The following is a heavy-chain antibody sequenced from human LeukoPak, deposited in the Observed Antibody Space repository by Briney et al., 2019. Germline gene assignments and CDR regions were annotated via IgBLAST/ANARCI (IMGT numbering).Heavy chain of an antibody. Sequence: ASVKVSCKASGYTFTSYGISWVRQAPGQGLEWMGWISAYNGNTNYAQKLQGRVTMTTDTSTSTAYTELRSLRSDDTAVYYCARIGYSSSWGGGRYYFDYWGQGTLVTVSS. J-gene: IGHJ4*02. CDR1: GYTFTSYG. CDR2: ISAYNGNT. V-gene: IGHV1-18*01. CDR3: ARIGYSSSWGGGRYYFDY. D-gene: IGHD6-13*01.